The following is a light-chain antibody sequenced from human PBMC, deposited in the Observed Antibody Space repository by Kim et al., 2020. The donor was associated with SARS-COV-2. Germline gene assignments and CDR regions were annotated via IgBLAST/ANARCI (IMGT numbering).Light chain of an antibody. J-gene: IGKJ1*01. Sequence: DIVLTQSPGTLSLSPGERATLSCRASHSVSSSYFAWYQQKPGQAPRLLIYGTSSRATGIPDRFSGSGSGTDFTLTISRLEPEDFAMYYCQQYGSSPRTFGQGTKVDIK. CDR2: GTS. CDR3: QQYGSSPRT. CDR1: HSVSSSY. V-gene: IGKV3-20*01.